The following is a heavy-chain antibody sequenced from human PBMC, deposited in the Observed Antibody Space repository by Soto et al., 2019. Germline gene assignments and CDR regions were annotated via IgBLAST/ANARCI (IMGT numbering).Heavy chain of an antibody. CDR1: CVPIHKGFL. D-gene: IGHD3-22*01. Sequence: PSGTPAPTSAVLCVPIHKGFLRGWVPAPPRKGVVWIGSIYHSGTPYYNPSLKSRVTISVDTSKNRFSQKLSSVTAADSAVYYCAREGGSYDSGGYLIRGAFDIWGQGTMVTVSS. V-gene: IGHV4-38-2*02. J-gene: IGHJ3*02. CDR2: IYHSGTP. CDR3: AREGGSYDSGGYLIRGAFDI.